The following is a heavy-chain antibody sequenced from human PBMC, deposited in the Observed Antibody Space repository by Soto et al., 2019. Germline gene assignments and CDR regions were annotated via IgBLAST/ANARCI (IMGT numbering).Heavy chain of an antibody. CDR2: ISAYNGNT. V-gene: IGHV1-18*01. CDR1: GYTFTSYG. J-gene: IGHJ4*02. D-gene: IGHD3-3*01. CDR3: AREAHSDFWSGYSERLFDY. Sequence: QVQLVQSGAEVKKPGASVKVSCKASGYTFTSYGISWVRQAPGQGLEWMGWISAYNGNTNYAQKLQGRVTVTTDTSTSTAYMELRSLRSDDTAVYYCAREAHSDFWSGYSERLFDYWGQGTLVTVSS.